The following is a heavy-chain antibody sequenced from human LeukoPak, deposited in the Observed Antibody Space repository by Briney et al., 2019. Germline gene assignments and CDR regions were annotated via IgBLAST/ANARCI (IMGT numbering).Heavy chain of an antibody. V-gene: IGHV1-2*02. CDR2: INPNSGGT. CDR3: ARVLRFLEWEHNWFDP. J-gene: IGHJ5*02. D-gene: IGHD3-3*01. CDR1: GYTFTRYY. Sequence: ASVKVSCKASGYTFTRYYMHWVRQAPGQGLEWMGWINPNSGGTNYAQKFQGRVTMTRDTSISTAYMELSRLRSDDTAVYYCARVLRFLEWEHNWFDPWGQGTLVTVSS.